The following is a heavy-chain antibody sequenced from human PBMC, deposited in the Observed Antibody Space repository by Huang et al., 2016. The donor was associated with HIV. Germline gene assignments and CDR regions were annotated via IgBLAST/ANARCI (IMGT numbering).Heavy chain of an antibody. CDR2: INHSRST. D-gene: IGHD6-19*01. J-gene: IGHJ4*02. V-gene: IGHV4-34*01. CDR3: AREGRSGWENLDY. CDR1: GGSFSGYY. Sequence: QVQLQQWGAGLLKPSETLSLTCAFYGGSFSGYYWSWIRQPPGKGLEWIGEINHSRSTNYNPALKSRVTISVDTSKNQFSRKLSSVTAADTAVYYCAREGRSGWENLDYWGQGTLVTVSS.